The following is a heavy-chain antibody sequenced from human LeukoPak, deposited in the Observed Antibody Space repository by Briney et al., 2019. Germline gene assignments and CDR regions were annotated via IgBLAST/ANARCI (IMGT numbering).Heavy chain of an antibody. Sequence: GGSLRLSCAASGFSFSTYAMHWVRQAPGKGLEWVAVISADGGDKYYADSVKGRFTISRDNSKNTLYLQMSILRSEDTAFYYCARDSGSGYYDSRGSFFDYWGQGTLVTVSS. CDR3: ARDSGSGYYDSRGSFFDY. CDR2: ISADGGDK. V-gene: IGHV3-30*15. D-gene: IGHD3-22*01. CDR1: GFSFSTYA. J-gene: IGHJ4*02.